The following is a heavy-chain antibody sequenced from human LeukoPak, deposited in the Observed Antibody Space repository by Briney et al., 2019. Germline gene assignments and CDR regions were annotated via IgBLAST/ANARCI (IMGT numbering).Heavy chain of an antibody. CDR2: ISSSGTAI. CDR1: GFTFSDYY. D-gene: IGHD1-7*01. J-gene: IGHJ3*02. CDR3: ARTTGTTVAFDI. Sequence: GGSLRLSCAASGFTFSDYYMSWIRQAPGKGLQWVSYISSSGTAIYYADSVKGRFTISRDNAKNSLYLQMNSLRAEDTAVYYCARTTGTTVAFDIWGQGTMVTVSS. V-gene: IGHV3-11*04.